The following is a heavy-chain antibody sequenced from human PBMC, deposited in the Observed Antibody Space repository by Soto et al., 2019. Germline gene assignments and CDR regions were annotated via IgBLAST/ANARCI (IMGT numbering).Heavy chain of an antibody. J-gene: IGHJ4*02. CDR3: AHRVLRTVFGLVTTTAIYFDF. Sequence: QITLNESGPTQVKPRQTLTLTCTFSGFSLTTSGVGVGWIRQSPGKAPEWLALIYWDDDKGYSPSLKSRLTITKDTSKNQVVPTMVDLDPADTATYYCAHRVLRTVFGLVTTTAIYFDFWGQGTPVAVSS. D-gene: IGHD3-3*01. CDR1: GFSLTTSGVG. CDR2: IYWDDDK. V-gene: IGHV2-5*02.